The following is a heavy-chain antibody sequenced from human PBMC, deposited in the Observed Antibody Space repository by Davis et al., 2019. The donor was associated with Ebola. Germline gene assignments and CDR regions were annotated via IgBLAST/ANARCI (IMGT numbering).Heavy chain of an antibody. CDR2: ISHDGRNI. Sequence: GESLKISCVASGFTFDNYGMNWVRQAPGKGPEWIAFISHDGRNIPYAGSVWGRFTISRDNSKNTLYLQMNSLRAEDTAVYYCARGLWDYYGSGLPKYFDIWGQGTSVTVAS. D-gene: IGHD3-10*01. V-gene: IGHV3-30*03. CDR1: GFTFDNYG. J-gene: IGHJ4*02. CDR3: ARGLWDYYGSGLPKYFDI.